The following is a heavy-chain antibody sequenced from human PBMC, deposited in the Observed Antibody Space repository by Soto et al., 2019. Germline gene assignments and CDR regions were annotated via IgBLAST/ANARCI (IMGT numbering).Heavy chain of an antibody. V-gene: IGHV3-21*01. CDR3: ARDLRVSGYYYYGMHV. Sequence: GGSLRLSCAASGFTFSSYSMNWVRQAPGKGLEWVSSISSSSSYIYYADSVKGRFTISRDNAKNSLYLQMNSLRAEDTAVYYCARDLRVSGYYYYGMHVWGQGTTATV. J-gene: IGHJ6*02. CDR2: ISSSSSYI. D-gene: IGHD3-10*01. CDR1: GFTFSSYS.